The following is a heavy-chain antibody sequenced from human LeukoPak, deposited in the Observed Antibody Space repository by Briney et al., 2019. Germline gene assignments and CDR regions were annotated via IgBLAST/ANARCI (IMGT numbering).Heavy chain of an antibody. V-gene: IGHV3-33*01. CDR1: VFTFISYS. CDR2: IWYDGSNK. Sequence: RGSLRLSCAASVFTFISYSMHWVPQAPGKGLEWVAVIWYDGSNKYYADSVEGRFTISRDNSKNTLYLQMNSLRAVDTAVYYCARDCTNGVCYGTDFDYWGQGTLVTVSS. D-gene: IGHD2-8*01. CDR3: ARDCTNGVCYGTDFDY. J-gene: IGHJ4*02.